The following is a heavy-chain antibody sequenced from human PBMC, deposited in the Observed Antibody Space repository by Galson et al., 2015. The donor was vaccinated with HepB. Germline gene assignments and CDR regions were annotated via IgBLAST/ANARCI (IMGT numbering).Heavy chain of an antibody. V-gene: IGHV4-38-2*02. D-gene: IGHD3-10*01. CDR2: IYYSGST. CDR1: NHFINSPYY. CDR3: ARNVTMIRGRVRFDSFDV. Sequence: SETLSLTCNVLNHFINSPYYWAWIRQSPGKGLEWIGSIYYSGSTHYSPSLRSRITMAVDTSKNQFSLELNSVTAADSAIYFCARNVTMIRGRVRFDSFDVWGPGTIVTVST. J-gene: IGHJ3*01.